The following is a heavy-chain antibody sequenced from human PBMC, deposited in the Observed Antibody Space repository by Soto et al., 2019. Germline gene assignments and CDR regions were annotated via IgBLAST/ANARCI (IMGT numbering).Heavy chain of an antibody. D-gene: IGHD2-21*02. CDR2: IYHSGST. V-gene: IGHV4-30-2*01. CDR3: ARERYGGNSYFDY. J-gene: IGHJ4*02. Sequence: QLQLQESGSGLVKPSQTLSLTCAVSGGSISSGGYSWSWIRQPPGKGLEWIGYIYHSGSTYYNPSLKSRVXXSXDTXKNQCSLKLSSVTAADTAVYYCARERYGGNSYFDYWGQGTLVTVSS. CDR1: GGSISSGGYS.